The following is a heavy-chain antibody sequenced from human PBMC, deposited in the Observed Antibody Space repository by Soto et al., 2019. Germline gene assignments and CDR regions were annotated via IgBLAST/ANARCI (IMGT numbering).Heavy chain of an antibody. CDR1: VYSFTKYV. CDR3: ARTDCSSHSCYNYCYYGMDV. J-gene: IGHJ6*02. Sequence: ASVKGSFKPSVYSFTKYVLHWLRQAPLQMLDCMGWINPGNGDTKYSQKFQGRVTITRDTSATTAYMELSSLRSEDSAVFYCARTDCSSHSCYNYCYYGMDVWGQGTTVTVSS. D-gene: IGHD2-2*01. V-gene: IGHV1-3*01. CDR2: INPGNGDT.